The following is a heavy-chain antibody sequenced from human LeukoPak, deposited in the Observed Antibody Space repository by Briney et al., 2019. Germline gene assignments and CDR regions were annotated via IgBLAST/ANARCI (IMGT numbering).Heavy chain of an antibody. CDR1: GFTFSSYS. Sequence: GGSLRLSCVASGFTFSSYSMNWVRQAPGKGLEWVSHIGGSGSFIYYADSVKGRFIISRDNAKNSLYLQMNSLRAEDRAVYYCTKVEYSSSSPHFDYWGQGTLVTVSS. J-gene: IGHJ4*02. V-gene: IGHV3-48*01. CDR3: TKVEYSSSSPHFDY. CDR2: IGGSGSFI. D-gene: IGHD6-6*01.